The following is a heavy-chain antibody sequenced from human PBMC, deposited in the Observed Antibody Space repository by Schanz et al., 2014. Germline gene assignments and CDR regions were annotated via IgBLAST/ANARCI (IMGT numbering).Heavy chain of an antibody. CDR1: GFTFSTYA. D-gene: IGHD2-21*01. J-gene: IGHJ4*02. CDR2: INGNGGIT. Sequence: VQLLQSGGALVQPGGSLRLSCSASGFTFSTYAMSWVRQAPGKGLEWVSAINGNGGITYYADPVKGRFTISRDNSNNTVYLQMNTLRAEDTAVYYCAREDCSATSCYFRYWGQGTLVTVSS. CDR3: AREDCSATSCYFRY. V-gene: IGHV3-23*01.